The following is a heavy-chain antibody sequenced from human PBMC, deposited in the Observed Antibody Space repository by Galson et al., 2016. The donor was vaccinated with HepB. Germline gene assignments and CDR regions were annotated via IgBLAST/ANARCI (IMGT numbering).Heavy chain of an antibody. V-gene: IGHV4-39*01. J-gene: IGHJ4*02. CDR3: ASLGRGYSRFYSPNYFDY. D-gene: IGHD5-12*01. CDR2: IYYSGST. CDR1: GGTISSSDYY. Sequence: SETLSLTCTVSGGTISSSDYYWGWIRQPPGKGPEWMGSIYYSGSTYYNPSLKSRVTISVDATKNEFSLKLSSVTAADTSVYYCASLGRGYSRFYSPNYFDYWGQGVLVTVSS.